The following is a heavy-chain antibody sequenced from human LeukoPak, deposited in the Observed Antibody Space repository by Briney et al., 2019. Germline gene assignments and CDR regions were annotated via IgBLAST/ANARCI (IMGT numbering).Heavy chain of an antibody. J-gene: IGHJ6*03. CDR2: IDPSGST. CDR3: VRVGYRYVINDWSRTGLGAYPTKYYYHMDV. Sequence: SETLSLTCAAYGGSFSDYYWGWIRQPPGKGLEGIGEIDPSGSTNYSPSLKSRVTISLDTSKNQFSLKLSSVAAADTAVYFCVRVGYRYVINDWSRTGLGAYPTKYYYHMDVWDKGATVTVSS. D-gene: IGHD5-18*01. CDR1: GGSFSDYY. V-gene: IGHV4-34*01.